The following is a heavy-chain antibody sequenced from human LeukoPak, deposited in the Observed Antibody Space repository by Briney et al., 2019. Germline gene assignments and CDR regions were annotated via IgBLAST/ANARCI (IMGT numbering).Heavy chain of an antibody. J-gene: IGHJ4*02. Sequence: SETLSLTCAVYGGSFSGYYWSWIRQPPGKGLEWIGEINHSGSTNYNPSLKSRVTISVDTSKNQFSLKLSSVTAADTAVYYCARGFGIARHYWGRGTLVTVSS. CDR2: INHSGST. D-gene: IGHD6-13*01. V-gene: IGHV4-34*01. CDR1: GGSFSGYY. CDR3: ARGFGIARHY.